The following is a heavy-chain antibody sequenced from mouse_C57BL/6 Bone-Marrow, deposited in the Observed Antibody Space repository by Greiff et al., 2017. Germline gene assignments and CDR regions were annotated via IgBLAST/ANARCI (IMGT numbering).Heavy chain of an antibody. CDR1: GFTFSDYY. V-gene: IGHV5-16*01. D-gene: IGHD4-1*01. CDR3: ARDDELGSAWFAY. J-gene: IGHJ3*01. Sequence: EVHLVESEGGLVQPGSSMKLSCTASGFTFSDYYMAWVRQVPEKGLEWVANINYDGSSTYYLDSLKSRFIISRDNAKNILYLQMSSLKSEDTATYYCARDDELGSAWFAYWGQGTLVTVSA. CDR2: INYDGSST.